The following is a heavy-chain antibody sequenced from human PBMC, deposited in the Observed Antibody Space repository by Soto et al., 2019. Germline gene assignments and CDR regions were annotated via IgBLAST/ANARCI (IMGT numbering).Heavy chain of an antibody. V-gene: IGHV4-39*01. Sequence: ETLSLTCTVSGGSISSSSYYWGWIRQPPGKGLEWIGSIYYSGSTYYNPSLKSRVTISVDTSKNQFSLKLSSVTAADTAVYYCASPRYCSGGSCRSNDAFDIWGQGTMVTVSS. D-gene: IGHD2-15*01. CDR3: ASPRYCSGGSCRSNDAFDI. J-gene: IGHJ3*02. CDR1: GGSISSSSYY. CDR2: IYYSGST.